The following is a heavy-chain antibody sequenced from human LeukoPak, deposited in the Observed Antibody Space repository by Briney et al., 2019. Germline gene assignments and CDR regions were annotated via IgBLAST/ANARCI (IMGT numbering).Heavy chain of an antibody. V-gene: IGHV1-2*02. D-gene: IGHD1/OR15-1a*01. J-gene: IGHJ3*02. Sequence: ASVKVSCKASGYTFTSYDINWVRQATGQRLEWMGWMNPNSGGTNYAQKFQGRVTMTRDTSISTGYMELSRLRSDGTAVYYCARDLYNWNINSAFDIWGQGTMVTVSS. CDR2: MNPNSGGT. CDR3: ARDLYNWNINSAFDI. CDR1: GYTFTSYD.